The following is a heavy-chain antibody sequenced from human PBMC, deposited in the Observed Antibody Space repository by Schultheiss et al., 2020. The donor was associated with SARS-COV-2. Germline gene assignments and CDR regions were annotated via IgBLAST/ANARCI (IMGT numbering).Heavy chain of an antibody. CDR3: ARVRVSCFDY. CDR1: GFTFSMYG. Sequence: GGSLRLSCAASGFTFSMYGMHCVRQAPGKGLEWVALISSDGSDKYYADSVRGRFSISRDNSKNTLYLQMYSLRFEDTAIYFCARVRVSCFDYWGQGTLVTVSS. CDR2: ISSDGSDK. V-gene: IGHV3-30*01. J-gene: IGHJ4*02.